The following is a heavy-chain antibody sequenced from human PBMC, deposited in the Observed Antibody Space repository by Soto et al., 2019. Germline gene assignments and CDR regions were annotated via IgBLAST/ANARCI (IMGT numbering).Heavy chain of an antibody. D-gene: IGHD3-10*01. CDR3: ARVWGGSFDF. Sequence: PSETLSLTCTVSGGSISSYYWSWIRQPPGKGLEWIGYIYYSGSTNYNPSLKSRVTISVDTSKNQFSLKLSSVTAVDTAVYYCARVWGGSFDFWGQGTMVTVSS. V-gene: IGHV4-59*01. CDR2: IYYSGST. J-gene: IGHJ3*01. CDR1: GGSISSYY.